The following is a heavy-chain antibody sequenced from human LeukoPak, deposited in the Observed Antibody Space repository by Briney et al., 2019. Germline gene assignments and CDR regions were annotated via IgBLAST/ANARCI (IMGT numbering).Heavy chain of an antibody. CDR1: GGSISSYY. CDR3: AKSMVRGLLWFDP. V-gene: IGHV4-59*01. Sequence: SETLSLTCTVSGGSISSYYWSWIRQPPGKGLEWIGYIYYSGSTNYNPSLKSRVTISVDTSKNQFSLKLSSVTAADTAVYYCAKSMVRGLLWFDPWGQGTPVTVSS. D-gene: IGHD3-10*01. CDR2: IYYSGST. J-gene: IGHJ5*02.